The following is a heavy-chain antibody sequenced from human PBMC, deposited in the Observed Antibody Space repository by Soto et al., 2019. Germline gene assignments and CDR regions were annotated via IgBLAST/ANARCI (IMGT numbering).Heavy chain of an antibody. J-gene: IGHJ1*01. Sequence: SETLPHTCTVSNGSISPNYWSWIRQPPGKGLEWIGYIYYAGTTTYNPSLQSRVSISVDTSKNEVSLKLTSVTAADTAVYFCARLGAYYQAMDSWGQGTLVTVSS. CDR1: NGSISPNY. V-gene: IGHV4-59*08. D-gene: IGHD3-22*01. CDR3: ARLGAYYQAMDS. CDR2: IYYAGTT.